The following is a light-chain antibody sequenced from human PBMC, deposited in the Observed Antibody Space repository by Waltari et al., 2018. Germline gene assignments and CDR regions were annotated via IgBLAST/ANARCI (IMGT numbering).Light chain of an antibody. V-gene: IGKV3-20*01. CDR1: QGVSMA. J-gene: IGKJ1*01. CDR2: GAS. Sequence: SCRASQGVSMALTWYQQKPGQAPRLLIYGASTRATGIPDRFSGSGSGTDFSLTISRLEPDDFAVYYCQHYLRLPVTFGQGTTVEI. CDR3: QHYLRLPVT.